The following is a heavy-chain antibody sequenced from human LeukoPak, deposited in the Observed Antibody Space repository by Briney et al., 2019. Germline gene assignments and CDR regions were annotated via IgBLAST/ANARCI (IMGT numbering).Heavy chain of an antibody. V-gene: IGHV4-30-2*01. D-gene: IGHD5-18*01. Sequence: PSQTLSLTCAVSGGSISSGGYSWSWIRQPPGKGLEWIGYIYHSGSTYYNPSLKSRVTISVDTSKNQFSLKLSSVTAADTAVYYCARNPGAYSYGILWGGWFDPWGQGTLVTVSS. CDR3: ARNPGAYSYGILWGGWFDP. CDR2: IYHSGST. J-gene: IGHJ5*02. CDR1: GGSISSGGYS.